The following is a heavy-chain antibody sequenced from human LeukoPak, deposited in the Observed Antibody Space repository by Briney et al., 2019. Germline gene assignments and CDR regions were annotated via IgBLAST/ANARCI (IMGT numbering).Heavy chain of an antibody. Sequence: GGSLRLSCAASGFTLSGYEMNWVRQAPGKGLEWVSYISSSSSTIYYADSVKGRFTISRDNAKNSLYLQMNSLRAEDTAVYYCARDRGFYDAFDIWGQGTMVTVSS. CDR3: ARDRGFYDAFDI. CDR2: ISSSSSTI. CDR1: GFTLSGYE. J-gene: IGHJ3*02. V-gene: IGHV3-48*03.